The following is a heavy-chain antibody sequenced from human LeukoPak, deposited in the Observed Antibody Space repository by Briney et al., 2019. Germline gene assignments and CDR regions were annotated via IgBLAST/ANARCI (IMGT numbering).Heavy chain of an antibody. CDR1: GGTFSSYG. V-gene: IGHV1-18*01. D-gene: IGHD6-13*01. CDR2: ISAYNGNT. CDR3: AKLSSSGKYFQH. Sequence: ASVKVSCNASGGTFSSYGISWVRQAPGQGLEWMGWISAYNGNTNYAQKLQGRVTMTTDTSTSTAYMELRSLRPDDTAVYYCAKLSSSGKYFQHWGQGTLVTVSS. J-gene: IGHJ1*01.